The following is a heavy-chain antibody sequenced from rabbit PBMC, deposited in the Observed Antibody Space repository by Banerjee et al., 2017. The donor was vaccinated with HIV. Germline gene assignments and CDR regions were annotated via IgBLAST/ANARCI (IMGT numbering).Heavy chain of an antibody. V-gene: IGHV1S45*01. D-gene: IGHD1-1*01. J-gene: IGHJ6*01. CDR2: IDAGSNGNT. CDR1: GFDFSSYY. Sequence: QEQLEESGGGLVQPGGSLTLSCKASGFDFSSYYMCWVRQAPGKGLEWIACIDAGSNGNTYYASWAKGRFTVSKTSSTTVTLQMTSLTAADTATYFCARSYGSSSGFGLWGPGTLVTVS. CDR3: ARSYGSSSGFGL.